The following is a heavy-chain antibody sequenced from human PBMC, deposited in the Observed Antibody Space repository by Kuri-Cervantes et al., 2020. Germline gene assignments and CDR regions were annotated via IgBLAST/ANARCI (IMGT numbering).Heavy chain of an antibody. CDR2: FDPEDGET. CDR3: ARVRYAPDRPKCSGGSCYYTYYHGMDV. V-gene: IGHV1-24*01. Sequence: ASVKVSCKVSGYTLTELSMHWVRQAPGKGLEWMGGFDPEDGETIYAQKFQGRVTMTEDTSTDTAYMELSSLRSEDTAVYYCARVRYAPDRPKCSGGSCYYTYYHGMDVWGRGTAVTVSS. CDR1: GYTLTELS. J-gene: IGHJ6*02. D-gene: IGHD2-15*01.